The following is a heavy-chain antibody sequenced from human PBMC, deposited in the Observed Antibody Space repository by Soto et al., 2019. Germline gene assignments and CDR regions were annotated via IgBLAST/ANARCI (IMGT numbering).Heavy chain of an antibody. Sequence: QVQLVQSGAELKKPGSSVRVSCKASGGTFTKYAFSWVRQAPGQGLEWMGGVVPLSGATNYAQKFQGRVRNTADTSTTSADMELISLRSEDTAIYYCARLIRVYSYGPLDFWGQGTLVTVSS. CDR3: ARLIRVYSYGPLDF. D-gene: IGHD5-18*01. CDR1: GGTFTKYA. V-gene: IGHV1-69*06. J-gene: IGHJ4*02. CDR2: VVPLSGAT.